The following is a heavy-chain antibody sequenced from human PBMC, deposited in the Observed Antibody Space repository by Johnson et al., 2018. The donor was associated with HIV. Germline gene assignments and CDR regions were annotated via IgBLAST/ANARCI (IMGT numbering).Heavy chain of an antibody. D-gene: IGHD3-16*01. Sequence: QVQLVESGGGVVQPGRSLRLSCAASGFTFSYYTVYWVRQAPGKGLEWMAVISYDGSTKYYPDSVKGRFTISRDTSKNTLYLQMNSLRAEDTAVYYCARGGWGDAFDIWGQGTMVTVSS. CDR2: ISYDGSTK. J-gene: IGHJ3*02. CDR1: GFTFSYYT. CDR3: ARGGWGDAFDI. V-gene: IGHV3-30*04.